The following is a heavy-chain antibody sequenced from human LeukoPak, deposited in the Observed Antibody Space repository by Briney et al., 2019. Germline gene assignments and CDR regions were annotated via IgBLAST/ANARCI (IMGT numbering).Heavy chain of an antibody. CDR3: AKRGGDSSGWGPFDY. Sequence: GGSLRLSCAASGFTFTTYAMCWVRQAPGKGLEWVSCIGHSGGDTRYADSVRGRFTVSRDTSRNTSFLEMNSLRADDTALYYCAKRGGDSSGWGPFDYWGQGTLVTVSS. J-gene: IGHJ4*02. V-gene: IGHV3-23*01. CDR1: GFTFTTYA. CDR2: IGHSGGDT. D-gene: IGHD6-19*01.